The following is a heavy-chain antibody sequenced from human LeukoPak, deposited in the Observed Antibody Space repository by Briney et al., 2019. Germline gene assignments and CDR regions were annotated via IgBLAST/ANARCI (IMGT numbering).Heavy chain of an antibody. J-gene: IGHJ4*02. CDR1: GFTFTSSA. V-gene: IGHV1-58*01. CDR2: IVVGSGNT. D-gene: IGHD3-22*01. CDR3: AAGGYDSSGYYDY. Sequence: GTSVKVPCKASGFTFTSSAVQWVRQARGQRLEWIGWIVVGSGNTNYAQKFQERVTITRDMSTSTAYMELSSLRSEDTAVYYCAAGGYDSSGYYDYWGQGTLVTVSS.